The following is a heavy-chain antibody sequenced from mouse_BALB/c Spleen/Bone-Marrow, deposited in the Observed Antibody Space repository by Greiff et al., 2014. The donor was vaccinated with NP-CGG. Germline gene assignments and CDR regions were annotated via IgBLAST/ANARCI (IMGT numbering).Heavy chain of an antibody. D-gene: IGHD4-1*01. V-gene: IGHV14-3*02. CDR2: IDPANDYT. CDR1: GFNIKDTY. Sequence: EVKLVESGAGLVRPGASVKLSCTASGFNIKDTYMHWVKQRPEQGLEWIGRIDPANDYTKYDPKFQGTATITADTPSNTAYLQLSSLTSEDTAVYYCATLTGTFDYWGQGTTLAVSS. CDR3: ATLTGTFDY. J-gene: IGHJ2*01.